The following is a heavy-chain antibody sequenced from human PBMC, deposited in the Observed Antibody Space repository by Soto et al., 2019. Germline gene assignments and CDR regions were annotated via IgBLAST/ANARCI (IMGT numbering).Heavy chain of an antibody. CDR1: GVSISSDGYS. Sequence: PSETLSLTCAVSGVSISSDGYSWSWIRQPPGKGLEWIGFIYQSGSTYYNPSLKSRGTMSVDRSKNQFSLKLTSVTAADTAVYYCARAYYDFWTSYHYGMDVWGQGTTVTVSS. V-gene: IGHV4-30-2*01. D-gene: IGHD3-3*01. J-gene: IGHJ6*02. CDR2: IYQSGST. CDR3: ARAYYDFWTSYHYGMDV.